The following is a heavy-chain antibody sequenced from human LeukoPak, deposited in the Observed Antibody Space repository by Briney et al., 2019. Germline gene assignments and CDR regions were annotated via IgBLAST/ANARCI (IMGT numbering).Heavy chain of an antibody. CDR2: FDPENGET. CDR1: GYSLTELS. Sequence: ASVKVSCKVSGYSLTELSMHWVRQAPGKGLEWMGGFDPENGETIYAQKFQGRVTMTTDTSTSTAYMELRSLRSDDTAVYYCARGFRMVRGVIVYYYYYMDVWGKGTTVTVSS. CDR3: ARGFRMVRGVIVYYYYYMDV. V-gene: IGHV1-24*01. D-gene: IGHD3-10*01. J-gene: IGHJ6*03.